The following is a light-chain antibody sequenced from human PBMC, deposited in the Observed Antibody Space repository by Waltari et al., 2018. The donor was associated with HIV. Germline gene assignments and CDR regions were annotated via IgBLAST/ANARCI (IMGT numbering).Light chain of an antibody. CDR2: RSN. CDR3: AAWDDSLSGPV. J-gene: IGLJ3*02. Sequence: QSVLTQPASASGTPGQRVTFSCSGSSSNIGNIYVYWDQQLPGTAPKALIYRSNQRPAVVPDRFTGSKAGTSASLAISGLRSEDGADYYCAAWDDSLSGPVFGGGTKVTVL. CDR1: SSNIGNIY. V-gene: IGLV1-47*01.